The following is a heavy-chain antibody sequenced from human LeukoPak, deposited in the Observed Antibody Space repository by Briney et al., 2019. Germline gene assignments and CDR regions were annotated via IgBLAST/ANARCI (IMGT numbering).Heavy chain of an antibody. CDR3: ATLISGWSLY. D-gene: IGHD6-19*01. J-gene: IGHJ4*02. Sequence: PGGSLRLSCAASGFTFDDYAMHWVRQAPGKGLVWVSRINADGSTTSYADSVRGRFTISRDNAKNTLYLQMNSLRAEDTAVYYCATLISGWSLYWGQGTLVTVSS. V-gene: IGHV3-74*01. CDR2: INADGSTT. CDR1: GFTFDDYA.